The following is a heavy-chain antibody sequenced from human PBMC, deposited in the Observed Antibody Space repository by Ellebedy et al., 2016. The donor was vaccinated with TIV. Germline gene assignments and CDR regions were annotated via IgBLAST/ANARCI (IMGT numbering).Heavy chain of an antibody. J-gene: IGHJ4*02. CDR1: GYSFTSYW. CDR3: ASAGDYVGGFDY. CDR2: IDPSDSYT. Sequence: KVSCKGSGYSFTSYWISWVRQMSGKGLEWMGRIDPSDSYTNYSPSFQGHVTISADKSISTAYLQWSSLKASDTAMYYCASAGDYVGGFDYWGQGTLVTVSS. D-gene: IGHD4-17*01. V-gene: IGHV5-10-1*01.